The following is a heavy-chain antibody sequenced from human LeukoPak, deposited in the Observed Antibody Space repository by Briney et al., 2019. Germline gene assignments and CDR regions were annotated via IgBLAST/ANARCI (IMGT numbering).Heavy chain of an antibody. CDR1: GFTFSSYW. CDR2: TKQDGSEE. Sequence: GGSLRLSCAASGFTFSSYWMSWVRQAPGKGLEWVANTKQDGSEEYYVDSVKGRFTISRDNAKNSLYLQMNSLRAEDTAVYYCARDAILQPFDYWGQGTLVTVSS. V-gene: IGHV3-7*03. D-gene: IGHD1-1*01. J-gene: IGHJ4*02. CDR3: ARDAILQPFDY.